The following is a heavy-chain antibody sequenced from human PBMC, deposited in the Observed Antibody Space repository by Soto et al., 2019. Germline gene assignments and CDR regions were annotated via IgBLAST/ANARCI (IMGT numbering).Heavy chain of an antibody. J-gene: IGHJ5*01. CDR3: ARWGYSYGSRENWFDS. D-gene: IGHD5-18*01. Sequence: PSETLSLTCTVSGGSISSYYWSWIRQPPGKGLEWIGYIYYSGSTNYNPSLKSRVTISVDTSKNQFSLKLSSVTAADTAVYYCARWGYSYGSRENWFDSRGQGTLVTVSS. V-gene: IGHV4-59*01. CDR2: IYYSGST. CDR1: GGSISSYY.